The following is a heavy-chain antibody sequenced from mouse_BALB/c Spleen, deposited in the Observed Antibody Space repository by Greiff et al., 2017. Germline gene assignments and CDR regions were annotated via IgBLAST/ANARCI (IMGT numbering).Heavy chain of an antibody. J-gene: IGHJ3*01. CDR2: IYPGSGNT. Sequence: QVQLQQSGAELARPGASVKLSCKASGYTFTDYYINWVKQRTGQGLEWIGEIYPGSGNTYYNEKFKGKATLTADKSSSTAYMQLSSLTSEDSAVYFCARGFLYWGQGTLVTVSA. CDR3: ARGFLY. V-gene: IGHV1-77*01. CDR1: GYTFTDYY.